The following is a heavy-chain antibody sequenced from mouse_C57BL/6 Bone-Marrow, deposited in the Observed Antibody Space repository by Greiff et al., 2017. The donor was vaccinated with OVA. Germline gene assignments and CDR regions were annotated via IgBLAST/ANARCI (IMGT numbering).Heavy chain of an antibody. CDR2: ISGGGGNT. D-gene: IGHD3-2*02. J-gene: IGHJ2*01. CDR3: ARHHSSGYVDY. CDR1: GFTFSSYT. V-gene: IGHV5-9*01. Sequence: EVQLVESGGGLVKPGGSLKLSCAASGFTFSSYTMSWVRQTPEKRLEWVATISGGGGNTYYPDSVKGRFTISRDNAKNTLYLQMSSLRSEDTALYYCARHHSSGYVDYWGQGTTLTVSS.